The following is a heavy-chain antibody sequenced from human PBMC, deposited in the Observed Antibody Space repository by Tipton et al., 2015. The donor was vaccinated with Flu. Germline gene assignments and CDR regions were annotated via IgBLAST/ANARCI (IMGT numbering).Heavy chain of an antibody. CDR2: IHTRENP. CDR3: ARVARVAALFFFDY. J-gene: IGHJ4*02. V-gene: IGHV4-61*02. CDR1: GDSITSDHYY. D-gene: IGHD2-15*01. Sequence: TLSLTCSVSGDSITSDHYYWSWIRQPAGKGLEWIGRIHTRENPTYNPSLKSPVAIYVNASTNQFSLKLKSVTAADTAVYYCARVARVAALFFFDYWGQGTLVTVSS.